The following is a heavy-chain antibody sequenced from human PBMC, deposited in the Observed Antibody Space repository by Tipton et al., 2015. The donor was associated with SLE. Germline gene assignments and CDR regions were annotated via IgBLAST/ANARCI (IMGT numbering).Heavy chain of an antibody. CDR1: GGAFNAYD. V-gene: IGHV4-34*01. CDR2: INSFGST. Sequence: TLSLTCDFYGGAFNAYDYHWIRQPPGKGVGWIGKINSFGSTNYSPSLKSRVTMSVDTSKNQFSLRLTSVTAADTAVYYCAKSPDAFDVWGQGTMVTVSS. J-gene: IGHJ3*01. CDR3: AKSPDAFDV.